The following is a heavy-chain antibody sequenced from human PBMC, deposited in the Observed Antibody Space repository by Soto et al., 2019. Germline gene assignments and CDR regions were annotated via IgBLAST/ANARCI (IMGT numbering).Heavy chain of an antibody. Sequence: PGGSLRLSCAASGFTFSSYAMHWVRQAPGKGLEYVSAISSNGGSTYYANSVKGRFTISRDNSKNTLYLQMGSLRAEDMAVYYWAPTSDYGDYPFLHGGQETLVTVPS. V-gene: IGHV3-64*01. CDR2: ISSNGGST. J-gene: IGHJ4*02. CDR1: GFTFSSYA. CDR3: APTSDYGDYPFLH. D-gene: IGHD4-17*01.